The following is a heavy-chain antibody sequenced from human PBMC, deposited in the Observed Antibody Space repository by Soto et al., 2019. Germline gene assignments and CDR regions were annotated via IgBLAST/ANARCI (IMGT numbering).Heavy chain of an antibody. D-gene: IGHD2-15*01. J-gene: IGHJ6*03. CDR1: GYTFTSYD. Sequence: QVPLVQSGAEVKKPGASVKVSCKASGYTFTSYDINWVRQATGQGLEWMGWMNPNSGNTGYAQKFQGGVTMTRNTSISTAYMELSSLRSEDTAVYYCARGLDIVVVVAATDYYYYYMDVWGKGTTVTVSS. CDR2: MNPNSGNT. V-gene: IGHV1-8*01. CDR3: ARGLDIVVVVAATDYYYYYMDV.